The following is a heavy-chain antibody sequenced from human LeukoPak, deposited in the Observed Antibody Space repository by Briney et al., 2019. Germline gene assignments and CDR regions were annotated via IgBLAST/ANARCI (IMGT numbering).Heavy chain of an antibody. J-gene: IGHJ4*02. CDR1: GFTFSSYD. Sequence: GGSLRLSCAASGFTFSSYDMHWVRQAPGKGLEWVAVIWYDGSNKYYADSVKGRFTISRDNSKNTLYLQMNSLRAEDTAVYYCARAPGYCSGGSCSDYWGQGTLVTVSS. V-gene: IGHV3-33*01. CDR3: ARAPGYCSGGSCSDY. CDR2: IWYDGSNK. D-gene: IGHD2-15*01.